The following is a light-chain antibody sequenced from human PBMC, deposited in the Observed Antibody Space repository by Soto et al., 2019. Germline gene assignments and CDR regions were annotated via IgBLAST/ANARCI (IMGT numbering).Light chain of an antibody. Sequence: IVMTPSPATVYVSVGAGATLNSRASQRVSSKIAWYQQKPGQAPRLLIDAASSRATGIPARFSGSGSETDFTLASSRRLAEDVAFYYLQQYYSTPGTFGQGTKVDIK. CDR2: AAS. J-gene: IGKJ1*01. V-gene: IGKV3-15*01. CDR3: QQYYSTPGT. CDR1: QRVSSK.